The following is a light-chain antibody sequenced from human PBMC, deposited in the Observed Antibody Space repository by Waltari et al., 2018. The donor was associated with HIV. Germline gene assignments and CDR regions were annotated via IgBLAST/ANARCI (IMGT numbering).Light chain of an antibody. J-gene: IGLJ1*01. CDR1: ALPKKY. V-gene: IGLV3-10*01. Sequence: SYELTQPPSVSVSPGQTARITCSGDALPKKYAYRYQQKSGQAPVLVIYEDCKRPSGIPERFSGSSSGTMATVTISGAQVEDEADYYCYSTDSSGNHGVFGTGTKVTVL. CDR2: EDC. CDR3: YSTDSSGNHGV.